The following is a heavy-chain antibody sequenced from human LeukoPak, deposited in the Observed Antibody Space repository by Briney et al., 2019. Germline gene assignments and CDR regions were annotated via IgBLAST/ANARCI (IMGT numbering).Heavy chain of an antibody. CDR3: AKSVDTAIDYYFDY. CDR2: ISSSGSTI. Sequence: GGSLRLSCAASGFTFSSYEMNWVRQAPGKGLEWVSYISSSGSTIYYADSVKGRFTISRDNAKNSLYLQMNSLRAEDMALYYCAKSVDTAIDYYFDYWGQGTLVTVSS. D-gene: IGHD5-18*01. V-gene: IGHV3-48*03. J-gene: IGHJ4*02. CDR1: GFTFSSYE.